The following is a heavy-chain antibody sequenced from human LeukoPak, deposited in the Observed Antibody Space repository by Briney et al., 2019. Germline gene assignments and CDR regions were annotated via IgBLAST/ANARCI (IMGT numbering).Heavy chain of an antibody. J-gene: IGHJ4*02. D-gene: IGHD4-11*01. V-gene: IGHV3-7*01. CDR1: GFTFSNYW. Sequence: GGSLRLSCAASGFTFSNYWMSWVRQAPGKGLEWVAIIKQDGSEKYSVDSVKGRFIISRDNAKNSLYLQMNRLRVEDTALYYCARVRGDYSNYFDYWGQGTPVTVSS. CDR2: IKQDGSEK. CDR3: ARVRGDYSNYFDY.